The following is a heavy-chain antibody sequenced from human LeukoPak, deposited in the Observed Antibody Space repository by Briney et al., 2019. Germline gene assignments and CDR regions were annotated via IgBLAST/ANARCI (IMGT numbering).Heavy chain of an antibody. D-gene: IGHD5-12*01. J-gene: IGHJ3*02. CDR2: IYHSGST. V-gene: IGHV4-30-2*01. CDR1: GGSISSGGYS. CDR3: ASGNTGYDRDSFDI. Sequence: SETLSLTCAVSGGSISSGGYSWSWVRQPPGEGLEWVGYIYHSGSTYYNPSLQSRVTISLDRSKNQFSLKLSSMTAADTAVYSCASGNTGYDRDSFDIWGQGTMVTVSS.